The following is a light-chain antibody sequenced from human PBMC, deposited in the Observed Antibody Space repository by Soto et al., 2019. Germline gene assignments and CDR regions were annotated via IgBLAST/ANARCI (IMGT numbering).Light chain of an antibody. Sequence: QSALTQPPSASGSPGQSVTISCTGTSSDVGGYNYVSWYQQHPGKAPKLMIYEVSKRPSGVPDRLSGSKSGNTASLTVSGLQAEDEADYYCSAYAGSNNYVFGTGTKLTFL. CDR2: EVS. J-gene: IGLJ1*01. CDR3: SAYAGSNNYV. V-gene: IGLV2-8*01. CDR1: SSDVGGYNY.